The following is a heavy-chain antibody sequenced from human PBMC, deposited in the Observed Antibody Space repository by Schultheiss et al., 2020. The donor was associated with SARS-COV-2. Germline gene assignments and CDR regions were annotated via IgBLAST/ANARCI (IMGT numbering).Heavy chain of an antibody. J-gene: IGHJ4*02. CDR2: IWYDGTNK. V-gene: IGHV3-33*06. D-gene: IGHD2-8*01. CDR1: GFTFSSYG. CDR3: AKMMNRMVYAALNFDY. Sequence: GGSLRLSCAASGFTFSSYGMHWVRQAPGKGLEWVAVIWYDGTNKFYADSVEGRFTISRDNSKNTLYLQMNSLRAEDTAVYYCAKMMNRMVYAALNFDYWGQGTLVTVSS.